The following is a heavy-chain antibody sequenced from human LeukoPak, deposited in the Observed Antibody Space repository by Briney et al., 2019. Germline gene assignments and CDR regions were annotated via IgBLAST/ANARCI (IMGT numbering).Heavy chain of an antibody. CDR1: DDSISSGTYY. Sequence: PSQTLSLTCTVSDDSISSGTYYWSWVRQPAGKGLEWIGRIYTSGSTNYNPSLKSRVTISIDTSKNQFSLKMSSVTAADTAVYYCARTYHFYDCTGTFAFDIWGQGTMVTASS. V-gene: IGHV4-61*02. D-gene: IGHD3-22*01. CDR3: ARTYHFYDCTGTFAFDI. J-gene: IGHJ3*02. CDR2: IYTSGST.